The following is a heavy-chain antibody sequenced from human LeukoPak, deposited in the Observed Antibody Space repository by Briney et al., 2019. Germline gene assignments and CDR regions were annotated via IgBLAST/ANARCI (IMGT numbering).Heavy chain of an antibody. D-gene: IGHD5-12*01. CDR1: GGTFSSYA. Sequence: SVKVSCKASGGTFSSYAISWVRQAPGQGLEWMGGIIPIFGTANYAQKFQGRVTITADESTSTAYMELSSLRSEDTAVYYCARGGYSGHDPSWGNYFDYWGQGTLVTVSS. CDR2: IIPIFGTA. J-gene: IGHJ4*02. CDR3: ARGGYSGHDPSWGNYFDY. V-gene: IGHV1-69*13.